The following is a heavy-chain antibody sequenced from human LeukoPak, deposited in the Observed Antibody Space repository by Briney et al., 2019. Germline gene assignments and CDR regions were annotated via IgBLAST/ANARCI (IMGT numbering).Heavy chain of an antibody. D-gene: IGHD6-19*01. V-gene: IGHV3-23*01. CDR1: VFTFSTFA. Sequence: GGSLTLSCAASVFTFSTFALSWFRQAPGKGLEWVSAISVVSRTYYAGSVKGRFAISRDNSENTLFLHMNSLRTEDTAIYFCAKEVPGPGWYTVDYWGQGTLVTVSS. CDR2: ISVVSRT. J-gene: IGHJ4*02. CDR3: AKEVPGPGWYTVDY.